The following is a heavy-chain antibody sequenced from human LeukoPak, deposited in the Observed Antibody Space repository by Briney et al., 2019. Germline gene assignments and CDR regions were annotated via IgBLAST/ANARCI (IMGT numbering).Heavy chain of an antibody. CDR2: IDRTGST. J-gene: IGHJ4*02. Sequence: SETLSLTCAVSGGSIGSTNWWSWVRQPPGMGLEWIGEIDRTGSTNYNASLRSRVTISVDTSKNQFSLKLSSVTAADTAVYYCARTHYYDYVWGSFDYWGQGTLVTVSS. D-gene: IGHD3-16*01. CDR1: GGSIGSTNW. V-gene: IGHV4-4*02. CDR3: ARTHYYDYVWGSFDY.